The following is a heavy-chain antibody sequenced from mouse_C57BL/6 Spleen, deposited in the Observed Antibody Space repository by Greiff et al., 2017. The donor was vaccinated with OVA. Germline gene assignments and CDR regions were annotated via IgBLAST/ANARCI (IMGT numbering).Heavy chain of an antibody. V-gene: IGHV1-50*01. CDR2: IDPSDGYT. D-gene: IGHD2-2*01. CDR1: GYTFTSYW. J-gene: IGHJ1*03. Sequence: VQLQQPGAELVKPGASVKLSCKASGYTFTSYWMHWVKQRPGQGLEWIGEIDPSDGYTNYNQKFKGKATLTVDTSSSTTYMQLSSMTSEDSAVYYCTRDYGCDGYFDVWGTGTTVTVSS. CDR3: TRDYGCDGYFDV.